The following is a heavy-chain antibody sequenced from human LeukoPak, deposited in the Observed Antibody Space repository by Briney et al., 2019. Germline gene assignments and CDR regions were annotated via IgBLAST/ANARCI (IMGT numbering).Heavy chain of an antibody. CDR3: ARGRSLYAFDI. V-gene: IGHV4-39*07. J-gene: IGHJ3*02. CDR1: GGSISSSSYY. CDR2: IYYSGST. Sequence: SETLSLNCTVSGGSISSSSYYWGWIRQPPGKGLEWIGSIYYSGSTYYNPSLKSRVTISVDTSKNQFSLKLSSVTAADTAVYYCARGRSLYAFDIWGQGTMVTVSS.